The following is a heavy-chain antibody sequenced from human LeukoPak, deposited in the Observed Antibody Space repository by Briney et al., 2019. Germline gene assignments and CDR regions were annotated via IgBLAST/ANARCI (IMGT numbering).Heavy chain of an antibody. D-gene: IGHD3-22*01. Sequence: GGSLRLSCAASGFTFSRYTMNWVRQAPGKGLEWVSVFSSSGSTHYADSVKGRFTISRDNSKNTLYLQMSSLRAEDTAVYYCAKDGLDGRGYFYFDYWGQGTLVTLFS. V-gene: IGHV3-23*01. CDR1: GFTFSRYT. CDR2: FSSSGST. J-gene: IGHJ4*02. CDR3: AKDGLDGRGYFYFDY.